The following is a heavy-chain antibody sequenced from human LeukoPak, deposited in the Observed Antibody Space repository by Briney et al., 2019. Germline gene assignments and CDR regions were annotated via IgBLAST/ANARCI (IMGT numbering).Heavy chain of an antibody. CDR2: ISTSGDAT. J-gene: IGHJ4*02. D-gene: IGHD3-3*01. CDR1: GFTFSNFA. CDR3: ASSGKWVRFLEWLFDY. Sequence: GGSLRLSCAASGFTFSNFAMTWVRQAPGKGLEWVSLISTSGDATYYADSVKGRFTISRDNSKNTLYLQMNSLRAEDTAVYYCASSGKWVRFLEWLFDYWGQGTLVTVSS. V-gene: IGHV3-23*01.